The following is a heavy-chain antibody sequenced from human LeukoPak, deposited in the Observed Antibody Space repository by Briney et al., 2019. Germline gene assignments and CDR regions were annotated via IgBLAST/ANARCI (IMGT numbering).Heavy chain of an antibody. Sequence: GGSLRLSCAASGFTFSSYAMHWVRQAPGKGLQYVSSIRSDGSETFYASSVEGRFTISRDNSQNILYLQVGSLGIEDMAIYYCVRAAARPDYYYYYMDVWGKGTTVTVSS. D-gene: IGHD6-6*01. J-gene: IGHJ6*03. CDR2: IRSDGSET. CDR3: VRAAARPDYYYYYMDV. V-gene: IGHV3-64*01. CDR1: GFTFSSYA.